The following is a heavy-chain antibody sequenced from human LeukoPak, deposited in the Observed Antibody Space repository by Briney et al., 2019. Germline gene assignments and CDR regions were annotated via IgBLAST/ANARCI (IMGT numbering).Heavy chain of an antibody. D-gene: IGHD3-22*01. Sequence: ASVKVSCKASGYTFTSYGISGVRQAPGQGLDWMGGISAYNGNKNNAQKLHGRVTMTTDTSTSAAYMALRSLRSDDTAVYYCARDGFYSPDYYDSSGYYYSEYWGQGTLVTVSS. CDR3: ARDGFYSPDYYDSSGYYYSEY. J-gene: IGHJ4*02. V-gene: IGHV1-18*01. CDR2: ISAYNGNK. CDR1: GYTFTSYG.